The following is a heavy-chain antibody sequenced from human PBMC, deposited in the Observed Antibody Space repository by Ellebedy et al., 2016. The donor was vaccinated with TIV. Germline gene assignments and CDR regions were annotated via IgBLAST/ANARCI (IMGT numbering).Heavy chain of an antibody. Sequence: PGGSLRLSCQGSGYSFTTRRIGWARQIPGKGLERVGIIHPAYSHTKYSPSFQGQVTISADKSISTAYLQLRNLNASDTAIYYCSTALDRTTWFDPWGQGTLVTVSS. CDR1: GYSFTTRR. CDR3: STALDRTTWFDP. D-gene: IGHD1-1*01. V-gene: IGHV5-51*01. J-gene: IGHJ5*02. CDR2: IHPAYSHT.